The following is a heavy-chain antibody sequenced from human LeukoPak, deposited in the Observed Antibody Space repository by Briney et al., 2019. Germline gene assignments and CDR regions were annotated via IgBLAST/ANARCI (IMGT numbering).Heavy chain of an antibody. CDR1: GYSFTGYY. V-gene: IGHV1-2*02. D-gene: IGHD2-15*01. J-gene: IGHJ4*02. Sequence: ASVKVSCKASGYSFTGYYMHWVRQAPGQGLEWMGWINPNNGGTNYPQNFRGRVTMTRDTSISTAYMELSGLRSDDTAVYYCARGYCSAGDCYEFDHWGQGTLVTVSS. CDR2: INPNNGGT. CDR3: ARGYCSAGDCYEFDH.